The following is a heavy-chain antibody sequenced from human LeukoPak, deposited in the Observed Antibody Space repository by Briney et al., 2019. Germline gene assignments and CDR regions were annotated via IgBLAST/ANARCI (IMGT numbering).Heavy chain of an antibody. CDR1: VYTFTSYD. Sequence: ASVKVSCKVSVYTFTSYDINWVRQATGQGLEWMGWMNPNSGNTGYAQKFQGRVTMTRNTSISTAYMELSSLRSEDTAVYYCARGGIYDFWSGYDYWGQGTLVTLSS. V-gene: IGHV1-8*01. D-gene: IGHD3-3*01. CDR2: MNPNSGNT. J-gene: IGHJ4*02. CDR3: ARGGIYDFWSGYDY.